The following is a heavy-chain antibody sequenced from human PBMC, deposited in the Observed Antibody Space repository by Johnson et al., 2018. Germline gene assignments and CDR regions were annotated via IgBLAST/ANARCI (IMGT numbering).Heavy chain of an antibody. J-gene: IGHJ4*02. D-gene: IGHD2-21*02. V-gene: IGHV3-30*18. CDR1: GFTFSSYG. Sequence: QVQLVESGGGVVQPGRSLRLSCAASGFTFSSYGMHWVRQAPGKGLEWVAVISYDGSNKYYADSVKGRFTISRDNSKNTLDLQMNNRRAEDTAVFYCPNPPQSDSDKAVFDYWGQGTLVTVSS. CDR3: PNPPQSDSDKAVFDY. CDR2: ISYDGSNK.